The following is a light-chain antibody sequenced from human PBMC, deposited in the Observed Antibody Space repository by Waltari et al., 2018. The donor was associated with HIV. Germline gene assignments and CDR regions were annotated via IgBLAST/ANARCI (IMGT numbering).Light chain of an antibody. V-gene: IGLV10-54*04. CDR3: TAWDSSLNGWV. Sequence: QAGLTQPPSMSTGLGQTATLTCSGDGNTIGHPGVAWVQHRQGRPPKLLSHRNNNRPSGISDRFSAFRSGDTACLTISGLQSEDEADYFCTAWDSSLNGWVFGGGTHLTLL. CDR1: GNTIGHPG. CDR2: RNN. J-gene: IGLJ3*02.